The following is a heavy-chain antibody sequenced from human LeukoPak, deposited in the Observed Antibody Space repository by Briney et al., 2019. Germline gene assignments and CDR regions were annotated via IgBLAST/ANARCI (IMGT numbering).Heavy chain of an antibody. J-gene: IGHJ4*02. CDR2: IIPIFGTA. CDR3: ARDRRGAYYYDSSGYYYTNFDY. Sequence: SVKVSCKASGGTFSSYAISWVRQAPGQGLEWMGGIIPIFGTANYAQKFQGRVTITADKSTSTAYMELSSLRSEDTAVYYCARDRRGAYYYDSSGYYYTNFDYWGQGTLVTVSS. V-gene: IGHV1-69*06. CDR1: GGTFSSYA. D-gene: IGHD3-22*01.